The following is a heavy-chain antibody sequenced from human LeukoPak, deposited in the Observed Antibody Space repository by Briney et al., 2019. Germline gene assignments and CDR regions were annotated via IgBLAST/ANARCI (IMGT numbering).Heavy chain of an antibody. Sequence: GGSLRLSCAASGFTFSGSAMHWVRQASVKGLEWVGRIRSKANSYATAYAASVKGRFTISRDDSKNTAYLQMNSLKTEDTAVYYCTRLTLVVVARSPGMDVWGKGTTVTVSS. CDR2: IRSKANSYAT. CDR1: GFTFSGSA. D-gene: IGHD2-15*01. CDR3: TRLTLVVVARSPGMDV. V-gene: IGHV3-73*01. J-gene: IGHJ6*04.